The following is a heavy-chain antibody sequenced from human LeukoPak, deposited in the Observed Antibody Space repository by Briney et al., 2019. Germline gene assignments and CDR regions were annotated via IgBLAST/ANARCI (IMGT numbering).Heavy chain of an antibody. Sequence: ASVKVSCKASGYTFTGYYMHWVRQAPGQGLEWMGWINPNSCGTNYAQKFQGRVTMTRDTSISTAYMELSRLRSDDTAVYYCGRAQWELVFDYWGQGTLVTVSS. CDR3: GRAQWELVFDY. CDR2: INPNSCGT. V-gene: IGHV1-2*02. J-gene: IGHJ4*02. D-gene: IGHD1-26*01. CDR1: GYTFTGYY.